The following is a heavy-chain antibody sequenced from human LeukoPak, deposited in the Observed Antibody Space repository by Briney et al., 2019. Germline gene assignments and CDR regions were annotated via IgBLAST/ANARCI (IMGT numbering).Heavy chain of an antibody. CDR1: GGSINSNNYY. D-gene: IGHD3-3*01. J-gene: IGHJ4*02. CDR3: QSRYLEWLLEY. Sequence: SETLSLTCTVSGGSINSNNYYWGWIRQPPGKGLEWIGSIYSSGSAFYNPSLKSRVTISVDTSKNQFSLRLSSVTAADTAVYYCQSRYLEWLLEYWGQGTLVTVSS. CDR2: IYSSGSA. V-gene: IGHV4-39*01.